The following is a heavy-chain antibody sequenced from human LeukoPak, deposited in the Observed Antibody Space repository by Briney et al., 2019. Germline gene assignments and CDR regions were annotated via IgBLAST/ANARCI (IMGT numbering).Heavy chain of an antibody. D-gene: IGHD1-26*01. V-gene: IGHV3-21*01. J-gene: IGHJ6*03. CDR3: ARDPYSGNYGNDYYYYMDV. CDR2: ITRSGTYI. Sequence: PGGSLRLSCADSGFTFSNYNMNWVRQAPGKAMEWVSSITRSGTYIFYADSVKGRFTISRDNAKNSLYLQMDSLGPEDTAVYYCARDPYSGNYGNDYYYYMDVWGEGTTVTISS. CDR1: GFTFSNYN.